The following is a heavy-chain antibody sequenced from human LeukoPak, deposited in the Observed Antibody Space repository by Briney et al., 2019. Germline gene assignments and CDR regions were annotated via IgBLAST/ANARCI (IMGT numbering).Heavy chain of an antibody. CDR2: IYSGGTT. Sequence: GGSLRLSCAASGLTFSSYAMSWVRQAPGKGLEWVSAIYSGGTTYYADSVKGRFTISRDNSKNTLYLQMSSLRAEDTAIYYCAKVGGYLIYWGQGTLVTVSS. J-gene: IGHJ4*02. CDR3: AKVGGYLIY. D-gene: IGHD3-22*01. CDR1: GLTFSSYA. V-gene: IGHV3-23*05.